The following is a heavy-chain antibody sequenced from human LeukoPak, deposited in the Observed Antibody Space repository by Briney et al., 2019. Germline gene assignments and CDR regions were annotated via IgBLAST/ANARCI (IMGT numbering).Heavy chain of an antibody. Sequence: GGSLRLSCAASGFTFSSYEMNWVRQAPGKGLEWVSYISSSGSTIYYADSVKGRFTISRDNAKNSLYLQMNSLRAEDTAVYYCAKVYDILTGYYSHYYMDVWGKGTTVTISS. CDR2: ISSSGSTI. V-gene: IGHV3-48*03. D-gene: IGHD3-9*01. J-gene: IGHJ6*03. CDR1: GFTFSSYE. CDR3: AKVYDILTGYYSHYYMDV.